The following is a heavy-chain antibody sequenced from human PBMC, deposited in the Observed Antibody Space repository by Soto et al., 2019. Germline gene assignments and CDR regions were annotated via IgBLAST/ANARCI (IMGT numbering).Heavy chain of an antibody. CDR3: TRGKNSLANFWECDL. CDR1: GFSFSSYA. J-gene: IGHJ2*01. CDR2: ISTSGGST. D-gene: IGHD1-26*01. V-gene: IGHV3-23*01. Sequence: EVQLLESGGALVQPGGSLRLSCAASGFSFSSYAMTWVRQAPGKGLEWVSAISTSGGSTYYPDSVKGRVTISGDTSTNTVYLQVNSLGAEATAPNYCTRGKNSLANFWECDLWGRGNLVTVSS.